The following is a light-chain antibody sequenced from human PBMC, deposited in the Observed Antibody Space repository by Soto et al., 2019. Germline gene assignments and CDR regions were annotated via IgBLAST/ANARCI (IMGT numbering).Light chain of an antibody. J-gene: IGLJ1*01. CDR2: EGT. Sequence: QSVLTQPASVSGSPGQSITISCTGTSSDVGSYDLVSWYQHHPGKAPKLIIYEGTERPSGVSNRFSGSKSGNTASLTISGLQADDEAYYYCCSYAGLFGTGTKATVL. CDR3: CSYAGL. V-gene: IGLV2-23*01. CDR1: SSDVGSYDL.